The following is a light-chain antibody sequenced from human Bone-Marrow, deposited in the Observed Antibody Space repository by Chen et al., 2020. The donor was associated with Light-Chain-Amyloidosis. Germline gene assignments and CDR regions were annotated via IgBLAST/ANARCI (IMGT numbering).Light chain of an antibody. CDR1: QNLSTY. J-gene: IGKJ2*01. Sequence: DIQMTQSPSSLYASVGDRVTLTRRASQNLSTYLNWYQQKPGQAPKLLIYVASSLQTGVPSRFSGSGSGTDFTLTISGLQPDDFATYYCQQCYMSPDTFGQGTKLEI. CDR2: VAS. V-gene: IGKV1-39*01. CDR3: QQCYMSPDT.